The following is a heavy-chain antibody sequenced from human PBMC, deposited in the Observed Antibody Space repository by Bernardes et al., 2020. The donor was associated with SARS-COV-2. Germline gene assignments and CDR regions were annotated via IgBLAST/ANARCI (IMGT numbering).Heavy chain of an antibody. CDR1: GYTFTSYD. V-gene: IGHV1-8*01. D-gene: IGHD5-12*01. CDR2: MNPNSGNT. J-gene: IGHJ3*02. CDR3: ARAAEWLGAFDI. Sequence: ASVKVSCKASGYTFTSYDINWVRQATGQGLKWMGWMNPNSGNTGYAQKFQGRVTMTRNTSISTAYMELSSLRSEDTAVYYCARAAEWLGAFDIWGQGTMVTVSS.